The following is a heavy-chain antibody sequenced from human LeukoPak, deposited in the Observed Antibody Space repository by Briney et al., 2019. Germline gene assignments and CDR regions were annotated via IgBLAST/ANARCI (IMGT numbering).Heavy chain of an antibody. J-gene: IGHJ6*03. CDR3: ARLAYCSNDVCYSKYYYSMDV. V-gene: IGHV5-51*02. CDR1: GYPFSSYS. CDR2: IYPVDSDT. Sequence: GEPLKTPCKASGYPFSSYSSAGFGQLPGKGWEWMGIIYPVDSDTRYSPYIQGQVNISADKCISTAYVQWSSLKASDTGMYYCARLAYCSNDVCYSKYYYSMDVWGKGTTVTVSS. D-gene: IGHD2-8*01.